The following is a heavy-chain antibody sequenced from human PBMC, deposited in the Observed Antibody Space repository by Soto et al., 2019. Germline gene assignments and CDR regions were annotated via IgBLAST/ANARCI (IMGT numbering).Heavy chain of an antibody. CDR3: ARDPPNFYYYGMDV. J-gene: IGHJ6*02. CDR2: ISKSSTTI. Sequence: GGSLRLSCIASGFTLSTYSMTWVRQAPGKGLEWLSYISKSSTTINYADSVKGRFTTSRDNAKNSVYLEMSSLRDEDSAVYYCARDPPNFYYYGMDVWGQGTTVTVSS. CDR1: GFTLSTYS. V-gene: IGHV3-48*02.